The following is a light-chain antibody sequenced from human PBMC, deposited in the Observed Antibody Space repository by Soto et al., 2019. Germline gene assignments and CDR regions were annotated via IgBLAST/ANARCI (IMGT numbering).Light chain of an antibody. J-gene: IGKJ5*01. CDR2: GAS. Sequence: EIVLTQSPGTLSLSPGERATLSGMASQSVSSNYLAWYQQKPGQAPRLLIYGASSRATGITDRFSGSGSGTDFTLTISRLEPEDFAVYYCQQYGSSPPITFGQGTRLEIK. CDR1: QSVSSNY. CDR3: QQYGSSPPIT. V-gene: IGKV3-20*01.